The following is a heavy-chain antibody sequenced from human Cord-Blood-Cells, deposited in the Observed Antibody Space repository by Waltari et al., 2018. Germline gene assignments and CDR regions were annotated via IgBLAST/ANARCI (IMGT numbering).Heavy chain of an antibody. CDR1: GFTFSSYS. Sequence: EVQLVESGGGLVKPGGSLRLSCAASGFTFSSYSMNWVRQAPGKGLEWVSSSSSSSSYIYYADSVKGRFTISRDNAKNSLYLQMNSLRAEDTAVYYCARTGDLNYDAFDIWGQGTMVTVSS. D-gene: IGHD7-27*01. CDR3: ARTGDLNYDAFDI. J-gene: IGHJ3*02. CDR2: SSSSSSYI. V-gene: IGHV3-21*01.